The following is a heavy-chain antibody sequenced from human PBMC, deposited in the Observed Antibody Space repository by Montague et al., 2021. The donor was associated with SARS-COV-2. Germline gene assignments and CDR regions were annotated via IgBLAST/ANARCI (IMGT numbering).Heavy chain of an antibody. CDR1: GFTFSSYE. CDR3: ARESIRIKLVVGSDAFEI. Sequence: SLRLSLAASGFTFSSYEMNWVRQAPGKGLEWVSYISSSSSTIYCADSVKGRFTISRDNAKNSLYLQMNSLRAEDTAVYYCARESIRIKLVVGSDAFEIWGQGTTVTVSS. V-gene: IGHV3-48*03. J-gene: IGHJ3*02. CDR2: ISSSSSTI. D-gene: IGHD3-16*01.